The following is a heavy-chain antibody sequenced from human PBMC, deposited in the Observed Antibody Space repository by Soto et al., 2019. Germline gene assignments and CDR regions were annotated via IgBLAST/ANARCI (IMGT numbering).Heavy chain of an antibody. J-gene: IGHJ5*02. CDR2: IDPDSGRT. D-gene: IGHD1-1*01. CDR1: GYTLTAYY. CDR3: AGSGTVRVRKVDP. Sequence: QVHLVQSGAEVKKPGASVKVSCKAFGYTLTAYYIHWVRQAPGQGLEWMGWIDPDSGRTNYAQKFQGRVTMTGDTSITTVYMELRSLRSDDTAVYFCAGSGTVRVRKVDPWGQGTLVTVSA. V-gene: IGHV1-2*02.